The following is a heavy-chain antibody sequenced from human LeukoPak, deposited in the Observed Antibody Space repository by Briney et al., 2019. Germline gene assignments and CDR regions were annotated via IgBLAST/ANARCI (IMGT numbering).Heavy chain of an antibody. V-gene: IGHV3-30*19. Sequence: GGSLRLSCAASGFTFSSYGMHWVRQAPGKGLEWVAVISFDESDKYYADSVKGRFTISTDISKNTLYLEMNSLRADDTAMYYCARAQLEYCSTTSCYVFDSWGQGTLVTVSS. J-gene: IGHJ4*02. CDR3: ARAQLEYCSTTSCYVFDS. CDR2: ISFDESDK. D-gene: IGHD2-2*01. CDR1: GFTFSSYG.